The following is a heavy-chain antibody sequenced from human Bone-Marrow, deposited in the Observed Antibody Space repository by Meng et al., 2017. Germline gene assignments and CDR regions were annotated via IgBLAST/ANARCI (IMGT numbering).Heavy chain of an antibody. Sequence: QAQPPQWGAGMLKPSETRCLPCSVYGGSFCGYYWSWIRQPPGKGLEWIGEINHSGSSNYNPSLKSRVTISVDTSKNQFSLKLSSVTAADTAVYYCARGGVRGGIDYWGQGTLVTVSS. V-gene: IGHV4-34*01. CDR1: GGSFCGYY. CDR3: ARGGVRGGIDY. D-gene: IGHD3-10*01. CDR2: INHSGSS. J-gene: IGHJ4*02.